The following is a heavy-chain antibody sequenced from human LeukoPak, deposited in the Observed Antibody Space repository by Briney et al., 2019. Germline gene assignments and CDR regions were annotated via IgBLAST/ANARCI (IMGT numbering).Heavy chain of an antibody. V-gene: IGHV3-64*01. CDR2: IISHGGNT. D-gene: IGHD1-26*01. CDR1: GFSFSSYT. J-gene: IGHJ6*03. CDR3: ARVNMGATVSDYYYYYMDV. Sequence: GGSLRLSCTASGFSFSSYTMHWVRQAPGKGLEYVSAIISHGGNTHYTNSVKGRFTISRDNSKNTLYLQMGSLRPDDMAVYYCARVNMGATVSDYYYYYMDVWGKGTTVTVSS.